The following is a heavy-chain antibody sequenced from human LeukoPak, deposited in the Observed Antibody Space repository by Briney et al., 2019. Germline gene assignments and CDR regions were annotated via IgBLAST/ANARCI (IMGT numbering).Heavy chain of an antibody. Sequence: PGGSLRLSCAATGFTFSDHNMGWMRQAPGKGLEWTSYMSGSGIYYADSVKGRFTISRDNAKNSLYLQMSSLRAEDSAVYFCARGSLTTGGHAFDVWGQGTLVTVSS. D-gene: IGHD1-1*01. CDR2: MSGSGI. V-gene: IGHV3-11*01. CDR3: ARGSLTTGGHAFDV. CDR1: GFTFSDHN. J-gene: IGHJ3*01.